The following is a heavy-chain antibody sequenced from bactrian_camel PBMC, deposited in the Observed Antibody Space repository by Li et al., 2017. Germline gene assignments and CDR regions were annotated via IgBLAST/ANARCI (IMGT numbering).Heavy chain of an antibody. CDR1: GYSFSRYW. CDR2: LDIYGGT. J-gene: IGHJ4*01. Sequence: QVQLVESGGGSVQAGKSLRLSCVGAGYSFSRYWAWFRQAPGKKREGVASLDIYGGTRYDDSVRGRFTISKDNAQHILYLQMDSLKDEDTAVYYCAAGSAGAGYTFLRADAFAYWGQGTQVTVS. D-gene: IGHD1*01. V-gene: IGHV3S1*01. CDR3: AAGSAGAGYTFLRADAFAY.